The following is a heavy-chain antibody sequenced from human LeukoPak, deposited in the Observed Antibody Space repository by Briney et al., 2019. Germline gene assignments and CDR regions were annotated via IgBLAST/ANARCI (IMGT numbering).Heavy chain of an antibody. CDR3: ASGGSGSCYKDY. D-gene: IGHD3-10*01. Sequence: SETLSLTCTVSGGSVSSGSYYWSWIRQPPGKGLEWIGYIYYSGSTNYNPSLKSRVTISVDTSKNQFSLKLSSVTAADTAVYYCASGGSGSCYKDYWGQGTLVTVSS. CDR1: GGSVSSGSYY. CDR2: IYYSGST. J-gene: IGHJ4*02. V-gene: IGHV4-61*01.